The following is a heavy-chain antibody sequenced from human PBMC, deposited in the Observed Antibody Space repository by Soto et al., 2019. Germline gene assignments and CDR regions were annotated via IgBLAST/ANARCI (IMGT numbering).Heavy chain of an antibody. CDR3: ARSKSYYDFWSGYYTPNWFDP. J-gene: IGHJ5*02. D-gene: IGHD3-3*01. CDR2: IYYSGST. V-gene: IGHV4-31*03. CDR1: GGSISSGGYY. Sequence: SSETLSLTCTVSGGSISSGGYYWSWIRQHPGKGLEWIGYIYYSGSTYYNPSLQSRVTISVDTSKNQFSLKLSSVTAADTAVYYCARSKSYYDFWSGYYTPNWFDPWGQGTLVTVSS.